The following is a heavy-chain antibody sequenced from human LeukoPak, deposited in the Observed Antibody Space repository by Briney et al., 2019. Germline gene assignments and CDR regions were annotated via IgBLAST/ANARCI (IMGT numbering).Heavy chain of an antibody. CDR1: GGSISSSSYY. CDR2: IYYSGST. V-gene: IGHV4-39*01. J-gene: IGHJ4*02. CDR3: ARRNIGDQYFDY. D-gene: IGHD3-10*01. Sequence: SETLSLTCTVSGGSISSSSYYWGWIRQPPGKGLEWIGSIYYSGSTYYNPSLKSRVTISVDTSKNPFSLKLSSVTAADTAVYYCARRNIGDQYFDYWGQGTLVTVSS.